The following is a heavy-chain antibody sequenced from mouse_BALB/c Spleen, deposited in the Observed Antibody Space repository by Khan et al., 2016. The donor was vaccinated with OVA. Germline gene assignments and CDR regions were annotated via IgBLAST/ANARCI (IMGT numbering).Heavy chain of an antibody. V-gene: IGHV1-4*01. CDR3: EREGAYYRSDGWFAY. Sequence: QVQLKQSGAELARPGASVKMSCKASGYTFTTYTMHWIKQRPGQGLEWIGYINPSSGYANYNQKFKDKATLTADKSSSTAYMQLSSMTSEDSAVYYCEREGAYYRSDGWFAYWGQGTLVTVSA. J-gene: IGHJ3*01. CDR2: INPSSGYA. D-gene: IGHD2-14*01. CDR1: GYTFTTYT.